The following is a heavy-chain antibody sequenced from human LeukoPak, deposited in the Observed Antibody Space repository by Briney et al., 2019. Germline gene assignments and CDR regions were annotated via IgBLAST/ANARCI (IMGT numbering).Heavy chain of an antibody. D-gene: IGHD1-14*01. Sequence: PSETLSLTCTVSGYSISTSYYWGWIRQPPGKGLEWIGSIYYSGSTYYNPSLKSRVTISIDTSKNQFSLKLSSVTTADTAVYYCARDGRFPPEVLPRYFDSWGQGTLVTVSS. CDR2: IYYSGST. J-gene: IGHJ4*02. CDR3: ARDGRFPPEVLPRYFDS. CDR1: GYSISTSYY. V-gene: IGHV4-38-2*02.